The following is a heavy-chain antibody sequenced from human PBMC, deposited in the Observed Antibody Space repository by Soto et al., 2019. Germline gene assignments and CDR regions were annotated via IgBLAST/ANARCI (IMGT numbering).Heavy chain of an antibody. J-gene: IGHJ4*02. CDR2: INGDGSTT. CDR3: TRGGTSATYWGLFDY. Sequence: GGSLRLSCAVSGFTVSNNYMSWVRQAPGKGLVWVSRINGDGSTTTYADFVKGRFTISRDNAKNTLYLQMDSLGADDTAVYYCTRGGTSATYWGLFDYWGQGALVTVSS. D-gene: IGHD7-27*01. V-gene: IGHV3-74*01. CDR1: GFTVSNNY.